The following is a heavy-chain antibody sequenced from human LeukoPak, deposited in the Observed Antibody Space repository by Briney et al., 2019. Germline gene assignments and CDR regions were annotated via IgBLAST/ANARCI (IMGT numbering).Heavy chain of an antibody. J-gene: IGHJ4*02. D-gene: IGHD6-13*01. Sequence: GASVKVSCKASGGTFSSYAISWVRQAPGQGLEWMGGIIPIFGTANYAQKFQGRVTITADESTSTAYMELSSLRSEDTAVYYCATGLRWSSSWYGYFDYWGQGTLVTVSS. CDR3: ATGLRWSSSWYGYFDY. CDR1: GGTFSSYA. V-gene: IGHV1-69*13. CDR2: IIPIFGTA.